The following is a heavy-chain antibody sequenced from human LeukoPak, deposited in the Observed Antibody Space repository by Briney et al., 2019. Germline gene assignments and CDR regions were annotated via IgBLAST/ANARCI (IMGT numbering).Heavy chain of an antibody. D-gene: IGHD3-10*01. J-gene: IGHJ4*02. CDR1: GASITTGTYF. Sequence: SGTLSLTCTISGASITTGTYFWGWTRQPPGKGLEWIATISYNSGTTHYNPSLKSRVTISVDTSKNQFSLKLSSVTAADTAVYYCARFDSEAGFGELLYGYFDYWGQGTLVTVSS. CDR3: ARFDSEAGFGELLYGYFDY. V-gene: IGHV4-39*07. CDR2: ISYNSGTT.